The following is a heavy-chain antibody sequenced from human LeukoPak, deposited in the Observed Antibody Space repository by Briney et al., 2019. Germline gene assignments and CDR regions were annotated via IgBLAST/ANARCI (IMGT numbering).Heavy chain of an antibody. CDR2: ISSDGTNT. V-gene: IGHV3-74*01. CDR3: TRTSYDTGGYFED. CDR1: GFTISNYW. J-gene: IGHJ4*02. Sequence: GGSLRLSCAASGFTISNYWMHWVRQAPGKGLVWVSRISSDGTNTNYADSVKGRFTISRDNAKNTLYLQMNSLGAEDTAVYYCTRTSYDTGGYFEDWGQGTLVTVSS. D-gene: IGHD3-22*01.